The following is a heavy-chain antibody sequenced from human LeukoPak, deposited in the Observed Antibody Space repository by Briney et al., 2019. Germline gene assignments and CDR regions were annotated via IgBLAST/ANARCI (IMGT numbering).Heavy chain of an antibody. CDR2: IYYSGTT. V-gene: IGHV4-39*01. CDR1: GGSISSSSYS. J-gene: IGHJ4*02. CDR3: ARLRFDFWSGYTHPYFDY. Sequence: PSETLSLTCTVSGGSISSSSYSWSWIRQPPGKGQEWIGSIYYSGTTYYNPSLKSRVTISVDTSKIQFSLKLSSVAATDTALYFCARLRFDFWSGYTHPYFDYWGQGTLVTVSS. D-gene: IGHD3-3*01.